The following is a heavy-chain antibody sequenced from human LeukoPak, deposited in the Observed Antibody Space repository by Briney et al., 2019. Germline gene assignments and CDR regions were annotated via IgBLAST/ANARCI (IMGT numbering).Heavy chain of an antibody. CDR2: IYYSGST. D-gene: IGHD6-19*01. V-gene: IGHV4-39*07. CDR1: GGSISSSSYY. J-gene: IGHJ4*02. CDR3: ARRNGYSSGWGFDY. Sequence: SETLSLTCTVSGGSISSSSYYWGWIRQPPGKGLEWIGSIYYSGSTNYNPSLKSRVTISVDKSKNQFSLKLSSVTAADTAVYYCARRNGYSSGWGFDYWGQGTLVTVSS.